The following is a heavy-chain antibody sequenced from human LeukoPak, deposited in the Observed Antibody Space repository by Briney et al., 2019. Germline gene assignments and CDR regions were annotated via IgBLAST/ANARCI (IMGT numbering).Heavy chain of an antibody. CDR1: GGSISSGDYY. CDR2: IYYSGST. D-gene: IGHD3-10*01. V-gene: IGHV4-30-4*01. Sequence: SETLSLTCTVSGGSISSGDYYWSWIRQPPGKGLEWIGYIYYSGSTYYNPSLKSRATISVDTSKNQFSLKLSSVTAADTAVYYCARLFKPYYYGSGSYYDETPWGQGTLVTVSS. CDR3: ARLFKPYYYGSGSYYDETP. J-gene: IGHJ5*02.